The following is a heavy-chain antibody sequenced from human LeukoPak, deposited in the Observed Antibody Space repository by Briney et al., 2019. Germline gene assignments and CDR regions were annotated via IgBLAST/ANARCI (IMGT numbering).Heavy chain of an antibody. D-gene: IGHD2-2*02. CDR1: GFTFSSYG. CDR2: MRYDGSNK. V-gene: IGHV3-30*02. CDR3: AKDRGYGVVVVPAAIHN. Sequence: GGSLRLSCAASGFTFSSYGMHWVRQAPGKGLEWVAFMRYDGSNKYYADSVKGRFTISRDNSKNTLYLQMNSLRAEDTAVYYCAKDRGYGVVVVPAAIHNWGQGTLVTVSS. J-gene: IGHJ4*02.